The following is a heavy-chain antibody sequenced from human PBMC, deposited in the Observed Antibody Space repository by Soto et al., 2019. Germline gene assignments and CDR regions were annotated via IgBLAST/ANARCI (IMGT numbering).Heavy chain of an antibody. J-gene: IGHJ4*02. D-gene: IGHD3-22*01. CDR2: IIPIFGTA. Sequence: GASVKVSCKASGGTFSSYAISWVRQAPGQGLEWMGGIIPIFGTANYAQKFQGRVTITADKSTSTAYMELSSLRSEDTAVYYCASGQYYDSSGYYLVGYFDYWGQGTLVTVSS. CDR1: GGTFSSYA. V-gene: IGHV1-69*06. CDR3: ASGQYYDSSGYYLVGYFDY.